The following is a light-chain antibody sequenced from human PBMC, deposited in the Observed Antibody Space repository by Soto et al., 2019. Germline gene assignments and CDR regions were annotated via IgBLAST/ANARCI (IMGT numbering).Light chain of an antibody. V-gene: IGLV9-49*01. CDR2: VGTGGIVG. J-gene: IGLJ2*01. CDR1: SGYSNYK. CDR3: GADHGSGNNFVRV. Sequence: QSVLTQPPSASASLGASVTLTCTLSSGYSNYKVDWYQQRPGKGPRFVMRVGTGGIVGSKGDAIPDRFSVLGSGLNRYLTIKNIQEEDESDYHCGADHGSGNNFVRVFGGGTKVTVL.